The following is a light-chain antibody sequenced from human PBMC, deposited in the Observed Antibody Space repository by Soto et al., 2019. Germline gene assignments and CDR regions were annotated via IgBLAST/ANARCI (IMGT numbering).Light chain of an antibody. CDR3: QQYDSSLT. J-gene: IGKJ5*01. CDR1: QSISSGY. CDR2: GAS. Sequence: IVLTQSPGTLSLSPGEGATLSCRASQSISSGYLAWYQQKPGQAPRLLIYGASSRASGISDRFSGSGSGTDFTLTISRLEPEDFAVYYCQQYDSSLTFGQGTRLEIK. V-gene: IGKV3-20*01.